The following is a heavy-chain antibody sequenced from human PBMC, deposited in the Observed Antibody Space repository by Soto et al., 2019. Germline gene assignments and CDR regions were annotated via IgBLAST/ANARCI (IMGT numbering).Heavy chain of an antibody. CDR1: GYTFTGYY. Sequence: QVQLVQSGAEVKKPGASVKVSCKASGYTFTGYYMHWVRQAPGQGLEWMGWINPNSGGTNYAQQFQGWVTMTRDTSISTAYMELSRLRSDDTAVYYCARRVGRDAFDIWGQGTMVTVSS. V-gene: IGHV1-2*04. D-gene: IGHD1-26*01. CDR2: INPNSGGT. CDR3: ARRVGRDAFDI. J-gene: IGHJ3*02.